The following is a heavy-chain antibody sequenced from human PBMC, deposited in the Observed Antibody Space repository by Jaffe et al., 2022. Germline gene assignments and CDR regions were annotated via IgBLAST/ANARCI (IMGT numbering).Heavy chain of an antibody. Sequence: QVQLQQWGAGLLKPSETLSLTCAVYGGSFSGYYWSWIRQPPGKGLEWIGEINHSGSTNYNPSLKSRVTISVDTSKNQFSLKLSSVTAADTAVYYCARGYYGSGSYYPQGDYWGQGTLVTVSS. D-gene: IGHD3-10*01. V-gene: IGHV4-34*01. CDR2: INHSGST. CDR3: ARGYYGSGSYYPQGDY. J-gene: IGHJ4*02. CDR1: GGSFSGYY.